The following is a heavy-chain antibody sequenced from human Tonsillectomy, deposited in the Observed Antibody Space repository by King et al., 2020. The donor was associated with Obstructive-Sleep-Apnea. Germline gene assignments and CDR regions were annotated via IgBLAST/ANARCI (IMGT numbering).Heavy chain of an antibody. CDR3: ARGGSYNSFDY. CDR1: GYTFTGYY. Sequence: VQLVESGAEVKKPGASVTVSCTASGYTFTGYYMHWVRQAPGQGLEWMGWINTNSGGSNYAQKFQGRVTMTRDTSISTAYMEVSRLRSDDTAVYYCARGGSYNSFDYWGQGTLVTVSS. CDR2: INTNSGGS. D-gene: IGHD1-26*01. V-gene: IGHV1-2*02. J-gene: IGHJ4*01.